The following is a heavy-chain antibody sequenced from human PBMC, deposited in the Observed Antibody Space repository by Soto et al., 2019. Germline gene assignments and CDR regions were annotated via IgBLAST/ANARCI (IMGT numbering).Heavy chain of an antibody. CDR2: IYYSGTT. CDR1: GYSISSSNW. Sequence: SETLSLTCAVSGYSISSSNWWGWIRQPPGKGLEWIGYIYYSGTTYYNPSLKSRVTMSVDTSKNQFSLKLNSVTAADTAVYYCARDLWGYCGTDCYPMDVWGQGTT. CDR3: ARDLWGYCGTDCYPMDV. D-gene: IGHD2-21*02. J-gene: IGHJ6*02. V-gene: IGHV4-28*03.